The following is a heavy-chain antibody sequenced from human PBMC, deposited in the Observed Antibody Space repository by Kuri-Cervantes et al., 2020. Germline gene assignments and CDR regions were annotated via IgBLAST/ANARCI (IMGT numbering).Heavy chain of an antibody. J-gene: IGHJ6*03. CDR1: DASITSDY. V-gene: IGHV4-59*12. Sequence: SETLSLTCSVSDASITSDYWSWIRQPPGKGLEWLGYISYSGSTNYNPSLKTRVTISVGTPKNQFYLKKSSVTAADTAVYYCARGNNPRSARRGYSYGYYYYMDVWGKGTTVTVSS. CDR3: ARGNNPRSARRGYSYGYYYYMDV. CDR2: ISYSGST. D-gene: IGHD5-18*01.